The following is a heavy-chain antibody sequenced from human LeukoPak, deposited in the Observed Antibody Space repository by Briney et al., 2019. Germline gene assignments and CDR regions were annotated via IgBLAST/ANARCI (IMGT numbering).Heavy chain of an antibody. D-gene: IGHD6-6*01. V-gene: IGHV3-30*02. CDR2: IRYDGSNK. CDR1: GFTFSSYG. Sequence: GGSLRLSCAASGFTFSSYGMHWVRQAPGKGLEWVAFIRYDGSNKYYADSVKGRFTISRDNSKNTLYLQMNSLRAEDTTVYYCANSASSSSQPFDYWGQGTLVTVSS. J-gene: IGHJ4*02. CDR3: ANSASSSSQPFDY.